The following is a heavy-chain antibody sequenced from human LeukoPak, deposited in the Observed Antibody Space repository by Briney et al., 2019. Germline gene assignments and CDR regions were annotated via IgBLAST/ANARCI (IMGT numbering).Heavy chain of an antibody. CDR1: GGSISSNNFY. V-gene: IGHV4-39*07. CDR3: ARVNDCSSSSCFTSWFDP. CDR2: VYYGGSP. D-gene: IGHD2-2*02. J-gene: IGHJ5*02. Sequence: SETLSLTCTVSGGSISSNNFYWGWIRQPPGKGLEWVGSVYYGGSPCYNPSLTSRVTMSVDTSKNQFSLKLSSVTAADTAVYYCARVNDCSSSSCFTSWFDPWGQGTLVTVSS.